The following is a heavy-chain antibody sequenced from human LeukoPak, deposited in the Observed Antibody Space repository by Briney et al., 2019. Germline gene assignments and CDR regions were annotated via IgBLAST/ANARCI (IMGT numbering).Heavy chain of an antibody. CDR2: IKQDGSEK. D-gene: IGHD1-26*01. V-gene: IGHV3-7*01. J-gene: IGHJ4*02. CDR1: GFTFSSYW. CDR3: ARLHMVGAKPFDY. Sequence: PGGSLRLSCAASGFTFSSYWMSWVRQAPGKGLEWVANIKQDGSEKYYVDSVKGRFTISRDNAKNSLYLQMNSLRAEDTAVYYCARLHMVGAKPFDYWGQGTLVTVSS.